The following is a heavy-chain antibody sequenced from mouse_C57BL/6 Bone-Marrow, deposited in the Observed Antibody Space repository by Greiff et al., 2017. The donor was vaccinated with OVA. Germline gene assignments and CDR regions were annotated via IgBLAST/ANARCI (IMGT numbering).Heavy chain of an antibody. Sequence: EVQLQQSGPELVKPGASVKISCKASGYTFTDYYMNWVKQSHGKSLEWIGDINPNNGGTSYNQKFKGKATLTVDKSSSTAYMELRSLTSEDSAVYYCARYIDYDVGAFDYWGQGTTLTVSS. CDR2: INPNNGGT. J-gene: IGHJ2*01. V-gene: IGHV1-26*01. CDR3: ARYIDYDVGAFDY. CDR1: GYTFTDYY. D-gene: IGHD2-4*01.